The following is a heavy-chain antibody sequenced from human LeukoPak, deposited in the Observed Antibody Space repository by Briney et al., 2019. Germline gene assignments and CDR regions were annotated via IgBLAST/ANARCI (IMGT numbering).Heavy chain of an antibody. CDR1: GYPFTGYY. CDR2: INPNSGFT. D-gene: IGHD2-2*01. CDR3: ARLADCSSSSCRSFDY. V-gene: IGHV1-2*02. Sequence: EASVKVSCKASGYPFTGYYLHWVRQAPGQGLEWMGWINPNSGFTNYAQKFQGRVTMTRDTSISTAHMELSRLRSDDTAVYYCARLADCSSSSCRSFDYWGQGTLVTVSS. J-gene: IGHJ4*02.